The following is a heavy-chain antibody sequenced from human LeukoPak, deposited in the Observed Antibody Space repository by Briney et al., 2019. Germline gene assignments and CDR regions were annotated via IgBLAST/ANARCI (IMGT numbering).Heavy chain of an antibody. CDR3: ARRRIAAAGRGWFDP. CDR1: GGSISSSNW. Sequence: SETLSLTCAVSGGSISSSNWWSWVRQPPGKGLEWIGEINHSGSTNYNPSLKSRVTISVDTSKNQFSLKLSSVTAADTAVYYCARRRIAAAGRGWFDPWGQGTLVTVSS. V-gene: IGHV4-4*02. J-gene: IGHJ5*02. CDR2: INHSGST. D-gene: IGHD6-13*01.